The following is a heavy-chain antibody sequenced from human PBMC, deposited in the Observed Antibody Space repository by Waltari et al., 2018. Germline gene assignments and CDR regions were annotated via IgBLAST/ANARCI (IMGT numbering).Heavy chain of an antibody. V-gene: IGHV2-26*01. Sequence: WSRQPPGKALEWLAHIFSNDERSYSSSLKSRLTISKDPSKSQVVLTMTNIDPVDTATYYCARVPGPSGPGSHTLDYLGQRTLVTVSA. CDR3: ARVPGPSGPGSHTLDY. CDR2: IFSNDER. J-gene: IGHJ4*02. D-gene: IGHD3-10*01.